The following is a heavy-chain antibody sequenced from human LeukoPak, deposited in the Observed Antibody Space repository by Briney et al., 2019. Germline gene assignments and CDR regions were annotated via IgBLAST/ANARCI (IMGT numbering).Heavy chain of an antibody. V-gene: IGHV1-8*01. CDR2: MNPNSGNT. CDR3: ARGEGSSIAARPNGFDY. J-gene: IGHJ4*02. D-gene: IGHD6-6*01. CDR1: GYTFTSYD. Sequence: ASVTVSFKASGYTFTSYDINWVRQAPGQGLEWMGWMNPNSGNTGYAQKVQGRVTMTRNTSISTAYMDLSSLRSEDTAVYYCARGEGSSIAARPNGFDYWGQGTLVTVSS.